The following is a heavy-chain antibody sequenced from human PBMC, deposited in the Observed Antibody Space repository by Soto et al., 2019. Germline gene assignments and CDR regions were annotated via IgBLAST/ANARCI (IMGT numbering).Heavy chain of an antibody. D-gene: IGHD5-12*01. CDR1: GFTFSSYA. J-gene: IGHJ4*02. CDR2: ISSNGGST. V-gene: IGHV3-64*01. Sequence: EVQLVESGGGLVQPGGSLRLSCAASGFTFSSYAMHWVRQAPRKGLEYVSAISSNGGSTYYANSVKGRFTISRDNSKNTLYLQMGSLRAEDMSLSYCARDMGGYSGYVLDYWGQGTLVSVSS. CDR3: ARDMGGYSGYVLDY.